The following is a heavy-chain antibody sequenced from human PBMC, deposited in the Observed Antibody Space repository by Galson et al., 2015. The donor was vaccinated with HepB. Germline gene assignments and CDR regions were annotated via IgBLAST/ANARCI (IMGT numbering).Heavy chain of an antibody. V-gene: IGHV4-39*01. CDR2: IYYSGST. J-gene: IGHJ5*02. CDR1: GGSISSNSYY. D-gene: IGHD2-2*01. CDR3: ARVGVPAAIGDWFDP. Sequence: ETLSLTCTVSGGSISSNSYYWGWIRQPPGKGLEWIGSIYYSGSTYYSPSLKSRLTISVDTSKNQFSLKLSSVTAADTALYYCARVGVPAAIGDWFDPWGQGALVTVSS.